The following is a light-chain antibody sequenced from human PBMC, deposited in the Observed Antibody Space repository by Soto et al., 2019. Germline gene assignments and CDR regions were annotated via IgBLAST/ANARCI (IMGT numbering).Light chain of an antibody. V-gene: IGKV3-11*01. CDR2: DIS. Sequence: EIVLTQSPATLSLSPGERATLSCRASQSVSIYLVWYQQRPGQTPRLLIYDISTRAAGIPARFSGSVFRTDYTLTISNLEPEDSAVYYCQQRFAWPNSFGGGTKVQI. CDR1: QSVSIY. J-gene: IGKJ4*01. CDR3: QQRFAWPNS.